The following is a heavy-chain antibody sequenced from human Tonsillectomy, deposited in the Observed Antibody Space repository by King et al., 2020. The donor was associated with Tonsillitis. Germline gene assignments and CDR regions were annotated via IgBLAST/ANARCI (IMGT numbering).Heavy chain of an antibody. CDR1: GFPFSTHD. J-gene: IGHJ6*03. CDR3: ARGGRLHRNYYYMDV. CDR2: LSFAGSKK. Sequence: VQLVESGGGVVQPGRSLRLSCVASGFPFSTHDIHWVRQAPGKGLEWVALLSFAGSKKYYADSVRGRFTFSRDNSRKTVDLHMNSPRPEDTGVYFCARGGRLHRNYYYMDVWGKGTTVTVPS. V-gene: IGHV3-30*01. D-gene: IGHD2-21*02.